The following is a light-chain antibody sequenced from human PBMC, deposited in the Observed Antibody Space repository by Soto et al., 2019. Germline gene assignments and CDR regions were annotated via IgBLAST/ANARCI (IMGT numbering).Light chain of an antibody. Sequence: EIVMTQSPSMLSVSPGERATLSCRDSQNVNNRLAWYQQKAGQPPSLLNYRASTSATGIPARFSGSGSGKEFTLTISSLQSEDFAVYYCQHFNSWPLLFGQGTKVEIK. CDR3: QHFNSWPLL. J-gene: IGKJ1*01. V-gene: IGKV3-15*01. CDR2: RAS. CDR1: QNVNNR.